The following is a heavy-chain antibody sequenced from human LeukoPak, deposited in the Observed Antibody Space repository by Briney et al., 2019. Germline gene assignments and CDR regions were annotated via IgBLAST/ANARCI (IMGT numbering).Heavy chain of an antibody. Sequence: GASVKVSCKTSGYTFTSYYVSWVRQAPGQGLEWMGWISGYNAKTKYVQKFQGRITMTIDTSTTTAYMELRSLKSDDTAVYYCARVRDYYASSDYSDYWGQGTLVTVSS. V-gene: IGHV1-18*04. CDR1: GYTFTSYY. CDR3: ARVRDYYASSDYSDY. J-gene: IGHJ4*02. CDR2: ISGYNAKT. D-gene: IGHD3-22*01.